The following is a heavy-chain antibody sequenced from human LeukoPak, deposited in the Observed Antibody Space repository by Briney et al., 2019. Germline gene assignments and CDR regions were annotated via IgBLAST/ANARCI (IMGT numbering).Heavy chain of an antibody. D-gene: IGHD3-3*01. J-gene: IGHJ4*02. Sequence: SETLSLTCTVSGGSISRGDYYWSWIRQPPGKGMEWIGYIYYSGSTYYNPSLKSRVTISVDTSKNQFSLKLSSVTAADTAVYYCARGSGYYYIDYWGQGTLVTVSS. CDR3: ARGSGYYYIDY. CDR1: GGSISRGDYY. V-gene: IGHV4-30-4*01. CDR2: IYYSGST.